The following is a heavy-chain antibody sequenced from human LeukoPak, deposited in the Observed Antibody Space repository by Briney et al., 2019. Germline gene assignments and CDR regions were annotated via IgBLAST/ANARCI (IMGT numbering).Heavy chain of an antibody. Sequence: ASVKVSCKASGYTFTSYGISWLRQAPGQGLEWMGWISAYNGNTNYAQKLQGRVTMTTDTSTSTAYMELRSLRSDDTAVYYCARVVVVEATITYFDYWGQGTLVTVSS. V-gene: IGHV1-18*04. CDR1: GYTFTSYG. D-gene: IGHD5-12*01. CDR3: ARVVVVEATITYFDY. J-gene: IGHJ4*02. CDR2: ISAYNGNT.